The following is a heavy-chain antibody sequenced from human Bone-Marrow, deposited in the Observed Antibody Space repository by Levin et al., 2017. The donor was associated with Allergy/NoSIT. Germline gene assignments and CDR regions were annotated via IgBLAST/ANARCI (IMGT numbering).Heavy chain of an antibody. V-gene: IGHV3-74*01. D-gene: IGHD5-18*01. Sequence: GGSLRLSCAASGFTFSSYWMHWVRQAPGKGLVWVSRINSDGSSTSYADSVKGRFTISRDNAKNTLYLQMNSLRAEDTAVYYCASGYSYGYGYYYYGMDGWGQGTTVTVSS. CDR3: ASGYSYGYGYYYYGMDG. J-gene: IGHJ6*02. CDR1: GFTFSSYW. CDR2: INSDGSST.